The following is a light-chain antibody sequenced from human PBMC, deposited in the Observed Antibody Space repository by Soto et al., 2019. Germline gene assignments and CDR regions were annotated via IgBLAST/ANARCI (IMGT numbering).Light chain of an antibody. V-gene: IGLV2-8*01. Sequence: QSVLTQPPSASGSPGQSVAISCPGTSSDVGGYNYVSWYQQHPGKAPKLMIYEVNKRPSGVPDRISASKSGNTASLTVSGLQAEDEADYYCSSYAGSSNVFGTGTKVTV. CDR1: SSDVGGYNY. CDR3: SSYAGSSNV. J-gene: IGLJ1*01. CDR2: EVN.